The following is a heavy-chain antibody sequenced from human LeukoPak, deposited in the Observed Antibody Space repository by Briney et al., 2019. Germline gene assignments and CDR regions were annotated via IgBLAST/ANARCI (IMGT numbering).Heavy chain of an antibody. CDR1: GYTFTSYD. Sequence: ASVKVSCKASGYTFTSYDINWVRQATGQGLEWMGWMNPNSGNTGYAQKFQGRVTMTRNTSISTAYMELSSLRSEDTAVYYCARGSRAVPTGAFAIWGQGTMVTVSS. J-gene: IGHJ3*02. CDR2: MNPNSGNT. D-gene: IGHD6-13*01. V-gene: IGHV1-8*01. CDR3: ARGSRAVPTGAFAI.